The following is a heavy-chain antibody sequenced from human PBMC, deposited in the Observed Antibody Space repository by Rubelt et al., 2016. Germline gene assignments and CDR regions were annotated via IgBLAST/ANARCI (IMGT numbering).Heavy chain of an antibody. CDR2: IYPGDSDT. Sequence: GWVRQMPGKGLEWMGIIYPGDSDTRYSPSFQGQVTISADKSISTAYLQWSSRKASDTAMYYCARQEYSSSPVFYWGQGTLVTVSS. J-gene: IGHJ4*02. CDR3: ARQEYSSSPVFY. V-gene: IGHV5-51*01. D-gene: IGHD6-6*01.